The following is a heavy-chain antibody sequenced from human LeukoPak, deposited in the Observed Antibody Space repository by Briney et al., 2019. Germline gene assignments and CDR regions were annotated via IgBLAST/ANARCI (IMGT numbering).Heavy chain of an antibody. CDR2: IYYSGST. D-gene: IGHD6-19*01. J-gene: IGHJ4*02. V-gene: IGHV4-59*01. Sequence: ASETLSLTCTVSGGSISTYYWSWIRQPPGKGLEWIGYIYYSGSTNHNPSLKSRVTISIDTSKNQFSLNLSSVTAADTAVYYCARSERYSSGWYFYFDYWGQGTLVTVSS. CDR1: GGSISTYY. CDR3: ARSERYSSGWYFYFDY.